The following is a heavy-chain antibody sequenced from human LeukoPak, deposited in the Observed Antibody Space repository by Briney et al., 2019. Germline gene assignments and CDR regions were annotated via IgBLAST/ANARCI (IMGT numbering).Heavy chain of an antibody. D-gene: IGHD2-2*01. J-gene: IGHJ4*02. CDR3: ARDRTTYCSSTSCYGFDY. CDR1: GGSISSGDYY. Sequence: SETLSLTCTVSGGSISSGDYYWSWIRQPPGKGLEWIGYIYDSGSTYYNPSLKSRVTISVDTSKNQFSLKLSSVTAADTAVYYCARDRTTYCSSTSCYGFDYWGQGTLVTVSS. CDR2: IYDSGST. V-gene: IGHV4-30-4*01.